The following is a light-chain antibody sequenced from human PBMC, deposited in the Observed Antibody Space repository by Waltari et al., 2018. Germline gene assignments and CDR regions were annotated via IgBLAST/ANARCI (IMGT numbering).Light chain of an antibody. V-gene: IGKV3D-15*01. CDR3: QQYYDWLPWT. J-gene: IGKJ1*01. CDR1: QSVSCH. Sequence: IVMTQSPATLSVSPGESATLSCWARQSVSCHLACYQQKPGQAPRLIIHGAFTRATGIPARFSGSGSGTEFSLTISSLQSEDFAIYYCQQYYDWLPWTFGQGTKVEL. CDR2: GAF.